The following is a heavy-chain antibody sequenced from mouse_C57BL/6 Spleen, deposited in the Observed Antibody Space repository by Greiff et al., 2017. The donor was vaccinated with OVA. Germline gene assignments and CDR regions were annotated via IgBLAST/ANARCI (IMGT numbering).Heavy chain of an antibody. Sequence: VKLMESGPELVKPGASVKISCKASGYAFSSSWMNWVKQRPGKGLEWIGRIYPGDGDTNYNGKFKGKATLTADKSSSTAYMQLSSLTSEDSAVYFCAKLYYGNSTYAMDYWGQGTSVTVSS. D-gene: IGHD2-1*01. CDR1: GYAFSSSW. CDR3: AKLYYGNSTYAMDY. J-gene: IGHJ4*01. CDR2: IYPGDGDT. V-gene: IGHV1-82*01.